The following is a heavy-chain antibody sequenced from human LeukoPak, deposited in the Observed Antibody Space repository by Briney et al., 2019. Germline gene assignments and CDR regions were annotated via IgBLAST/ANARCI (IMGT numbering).Heavy chain of an antibody. D-gene: IGHD2-15*01. Sequence: GGSLRLSCAASGFTFSSYGMPWVRQAPGKGLEWVAFISYDGSNKYYADSVKGRFTISRDNSKNTLYLQMNNLRADDTAVYYCAKARYDGEVMIAATDYWGQGTLVTVSS. J-gene: IGHJ4*02. CDR3: AKARYDGEVMIAATDY. CDR2: ISYDGSNK. V-gene: IGHV3-30*18. CDR1: GFTFSSYG.